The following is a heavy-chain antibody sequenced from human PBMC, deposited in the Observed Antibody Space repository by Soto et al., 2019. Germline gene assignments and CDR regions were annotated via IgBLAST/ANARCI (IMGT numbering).Heavy chain of an antibody. J-gene: IGHJ4*02. CDR3: ASAGAGMADYGY. D-gene: IGHD1-26*01. V-gene: IGHV3-11*05. CDR2: ISSSSSYT. Sequence: QVQLVESGGGLVKPGGSLRLSCAASGFTFSDYYMSWIRQAPGKGLEWVSYISSSSSYTNYADSVKGRFTISRDNAKNSLYLQMNGRRAGDTDVYYCASAGAGMADYGYWGQGTLVTVSS. CDR1: GFTFSDYY.